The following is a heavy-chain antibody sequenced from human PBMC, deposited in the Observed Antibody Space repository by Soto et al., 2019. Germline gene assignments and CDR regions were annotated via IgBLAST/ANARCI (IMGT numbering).Heavy chain of an antibody. Sequence: GGSLRLSCAASGFTFSNAWMNWVRQAPGKGLEWVGRIKSKTDGGTTDYAAPVKGRFTISRDDSKNTLYQQMNSLKTEDTAVYYCTTFGHLGYDFWSGYYDYYYYGMDVWGQGTTVTVSS. V-gene: IGHV3-15*07. J-gene: IGHJ6*02. D-gene: IGHD3-3*01. CDR3: TTFGHLGYDFWSGYYDYYYYGMDV. CDR2: IKSKTDGGTT. CDR1: GFTFSNAW.